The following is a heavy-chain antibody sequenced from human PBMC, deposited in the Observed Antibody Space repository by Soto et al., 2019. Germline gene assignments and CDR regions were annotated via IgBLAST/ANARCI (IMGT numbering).Heavy chain of an antibody. V-gene: IGHV3-23*01. D-gene: IGHD3-10*01. J-gene: IGHJ3*02. CDR2: ISGSGGST. CDR1: GFTFSSYA. Sequence: GGSLRLSCAASGFTFSSYAMSWVRQAPGKGLEWVSAISGSGGSTYYADSVKGRFTISRDNAKNSLYLQMNSLRAEDTAVYYCARDMVRGVQDAFDIWGQGTMVTVSS. CDR3: ARDMVRGVQDAFDI.